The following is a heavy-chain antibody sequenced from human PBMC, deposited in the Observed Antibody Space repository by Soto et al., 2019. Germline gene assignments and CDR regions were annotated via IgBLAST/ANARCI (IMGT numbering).Heavy chain of an antibody. V-gene: IGHV4-61*01. CDR2: IHSSGST. CDR3: AILTKPTAVTTAFRGGYGLDV. J-gene: IGHJ6*02. Sequence: PSETLSLTCTVSVSSGSSGNYFWSWIRQPPGKGLEWIGYIHSSGSTNYNPSLKSRVTISADTSRNQFSLRLTSVTAADTAVYYCAILTKPTAVTTAFRGGYGLDVWGQGTTVTVSS. D-gene: IGHD4-17*01. CDR1: VSSGSSGNYF.